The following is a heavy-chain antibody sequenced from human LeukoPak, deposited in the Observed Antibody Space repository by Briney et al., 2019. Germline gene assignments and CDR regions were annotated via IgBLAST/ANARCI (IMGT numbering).Heavy chain of an antibody. D-gene: IGHD2-15*01. Sequence: ASVKVSCKASGGTFSSYAISWVRQAPGQGLEWMGWISAYNGNTNYAQKLQGRVTTTTDTSTSTAYMELRSLRSDDTAVYYCARPSAPLGYCSGGSCHDNWFDPWGQGTLVTVSS. CDR2: ISAYNGNT. CDR3: ARPSAPLGYCSGGSCHDNWFDP. V-gene: IGHV1-18*01. J-gene: IGHJ5*02. CDR1: GGTFSSYA.